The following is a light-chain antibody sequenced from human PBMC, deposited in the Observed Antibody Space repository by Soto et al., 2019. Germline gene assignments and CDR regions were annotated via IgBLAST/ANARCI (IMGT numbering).Light chain of an antibody. J-gene: IGKJ1*01. Sequence: DIQMTQSPSTLSASVGDRVTIICRASQSISSWLAWYQQKPGKAPKLLIYDASSLESGVPSRFSGSGSVTEFTLTISSLQPDDFATYYCQQYNSYWTFGQGTKVDI. CDR3: QQYNSYWT. CDR2: DAS. V-gene: IGKV1-5*02. CDR1: QSISSW.